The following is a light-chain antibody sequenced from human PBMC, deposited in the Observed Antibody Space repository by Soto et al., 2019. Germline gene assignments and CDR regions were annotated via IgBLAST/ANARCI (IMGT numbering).Light chain of an antibody. CDR1: SSDVGAYNY. CDR2: DVS. CDR3: SSYTSSTTRV. J-gene: IGLJ2*01. V-gene: IGLV2-14*03. Sequence: QSVLTQPPSVSGSPGQSITISCTGTSSDVGAYNYVSWYQQHPGKAPKLMIYDVSKRPSGLSHRFSGSKSGNTASLTISGLQAEEEADYYCSSYTSSTTRVFGGGTKLTVL.